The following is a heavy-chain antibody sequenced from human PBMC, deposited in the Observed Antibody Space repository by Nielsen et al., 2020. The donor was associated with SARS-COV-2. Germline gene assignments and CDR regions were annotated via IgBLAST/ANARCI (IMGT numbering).Heavy chain of an antibody. Sequence: LRLSCSVSGGSFSSGGSSYSWIRQHPGKGLEWIGLRHYTGNTYYNPSLQSRLFISVDTSKNQFSLRLSSVTAADTAVYYCATGAGWFDPWGQGTLVTVSS. V-gene: IGHV4-31*03. CDR3: ATGAGWFDP. CDR1: GGSFSSGGSS. CDR2: RHYTGNT. D-gene: IGHD6-19*01. J-gene: IGHJ5*02.